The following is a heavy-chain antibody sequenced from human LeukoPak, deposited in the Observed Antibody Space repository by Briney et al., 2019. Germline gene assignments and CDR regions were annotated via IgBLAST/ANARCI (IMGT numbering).Heavy chain of an antibody. V-gene: IGHV5-51*01. CDR3: ARRRAVAGLVYYFDY. Sequence: GESLKISCKGSGYSFTSYWIGWVRPMPGKGLEWMGIIYPGDSDTRYSPSFQGQVTISADKSISTAYLQWSSLKASDTAMYYCARRRAVAGLVYYFDYWGQGTLVTVSS. J-gene: IGHJ4*02. CDR2: IYPGDSDT. D-gene: IGHD6-19*01. CDR1: GYSFTSYW.